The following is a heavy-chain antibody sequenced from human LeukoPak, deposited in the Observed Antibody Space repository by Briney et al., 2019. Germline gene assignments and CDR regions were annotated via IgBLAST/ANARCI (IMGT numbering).Heavy chain of an antibody. CDR2: IYYSGST. Sequence: PSETLSLTCTVSGGSISSSSYYWGWIRQPPGKGLEWIGSIYYSGSTYYNPSLKSRVTISVDTSKNQFSLKLSSVTAADTAVYYCARLARRGYVHRYFDYWGQGTLVTVSS. CDR3: ARLARRGYVHRYFDY. J-gene: IGHJ4*02. V-gene: IGHV4-39*01. CDR1: GGSISSSSYY. D-gene: IGHD5-12*01.